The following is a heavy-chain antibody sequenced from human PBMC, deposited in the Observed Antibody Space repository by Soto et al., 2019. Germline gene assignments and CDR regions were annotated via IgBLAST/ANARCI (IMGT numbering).Heavy chain of an antibody. CDR1: GYTFTSYA. J-gene: IGHJ4*02. D-gene: IGHD3-3*01. CDR2: INAGNGNT. CDR3: ARDISWEAYYAFWTWSYPAAAAPGDY. V-gene: IGHV1-3*01. Sequence: ASVKVSCKASGYTFTSYAMHWVRQAPGQRLEWMGWINAGNGNTKYSQKFQGRVTITRDTSASTAYMELSSLRSEDTAVYYCARDISWEAYYAFWTWSYPAAAAPGDYWGQGTLVTASS.